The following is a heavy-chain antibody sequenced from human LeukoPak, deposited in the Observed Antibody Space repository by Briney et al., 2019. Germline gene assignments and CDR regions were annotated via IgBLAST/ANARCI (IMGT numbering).Heavy chain of an antibody. J-gene: IGHJ4*02. CDR3: ARATQYFRTTIDY. CDR2: INSDGSST. V-gene: IGHV3-74*01. D-gene: IGHD1/OR15-1a*01. Sequence: GGSLRLSCAASGFTFSSYDMHWVRQAPGKGLVWVSRINSDGSSTSYADSVKGRFTISRDNAKNTLYLQMNSLRAEDTAVYYCARATQYFRTTIDYWGQGTLVTVSS. CDR1: GFTFSSYD.